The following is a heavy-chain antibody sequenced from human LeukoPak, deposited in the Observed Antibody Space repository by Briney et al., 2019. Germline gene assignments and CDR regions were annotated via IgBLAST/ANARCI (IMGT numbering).Heavy chain of an antibody. CDR1: GGSISSYY. D-gene: IGHD2-2*02. Sequence: SETLSLTCTVSGGSISSYYWSWIRQPPGKGLEWIGYIYTSGSTNYNPSLKSRVTISVDTSKNRFSLKLSSVTAADTAVYYCARQDREYQLLYGAFDIWGQGTMVTVSS. CDR3: ARQDREYQLLYGAFDI. CDR2: IYTSGST. J-gene: IGHJ3*02. V-gene: IGHV4-4*09.